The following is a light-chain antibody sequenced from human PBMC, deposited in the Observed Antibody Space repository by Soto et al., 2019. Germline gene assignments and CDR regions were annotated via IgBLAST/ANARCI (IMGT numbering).Light chain of an antibody. CDR2: GAS. Sequence: DIQLTQSPSFLSASVGDRVTITCRASQGISSYLAWYQQKPGKAPKVLIYGASTLQSGVPSRFSGRGSGTEFTLTISSLQPEDFATYFCQQLNSYPRTFGQGTKVEIK. CDR1: QGISSY. J-gene: IGKJ1*01. CDR3: QQLNSYPRT. V-gene: IGKV1-9*01.